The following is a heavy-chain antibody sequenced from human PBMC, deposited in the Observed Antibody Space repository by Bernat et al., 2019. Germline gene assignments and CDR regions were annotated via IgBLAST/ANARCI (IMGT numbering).Heavy chain of an antibody. D-gene: IGHD2-15*01. J-gene: IGHJ6*04. CDR3: AREPGYCSGGSCSRMDV. CDR1: GFTVSSNY. Sequence: EVQLVESGGGLIQPGGSLRLSCAASGFTVSSNYMSWVRQAPGKGLEWVSVIYSGGSTYYADSVKSRFNISRDNSKNTRYLQMNSLRAEDTAVYYCAREPGYCSGGSCSRMDVWGKGTTVTVSS. CDR2: IYSGGST. V-gene: IGHV3-53*01.